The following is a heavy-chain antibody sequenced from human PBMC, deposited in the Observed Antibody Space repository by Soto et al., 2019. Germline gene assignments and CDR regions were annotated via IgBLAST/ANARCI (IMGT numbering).Heavy chain of an antibody. CDR1: GLFFSDYY. J-gene: IGHJ6*02. V-gene: IGHV3-11*01. D-gene: IGHD3-10*01. Sequence: GGSLRLSCAASGLFFSDYYLSWIRQAPGKALECVAYISGTGDTKYYADSVTGRFTISRDNPKNSLYLQMNSLRPEDAAVYYCAIGGGQIYYKGLDVWGQGTTVTVYS. CDR3: AIGGGQIYYKGLDV. CDR2: ISGTGDTK.